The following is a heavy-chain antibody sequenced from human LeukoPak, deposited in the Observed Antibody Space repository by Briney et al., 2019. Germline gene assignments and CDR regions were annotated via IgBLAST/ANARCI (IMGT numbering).Heavy chain of an antibody. J-gene: IGHJ2*01. V-gene: IGHV3-23*01. CDR1: GFTFSSYA. Sequence: GGSLRLSCAASGFTFSSYAMSWVRQAPGEGLEWVSGISASGGSTYYADSVKGRFTISRDNPKNTLYLQMNSLRAEDTAVYYCAKGTTVVTQAYWYFDLWGRGTLVTVSS. CDR2: ISASGGST. CDR3: AKGTTVVTQAYWYFDL. D-gene: IGHD4-23*01.